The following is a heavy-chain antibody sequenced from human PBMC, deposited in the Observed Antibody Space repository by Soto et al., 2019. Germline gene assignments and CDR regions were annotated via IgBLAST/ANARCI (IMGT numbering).Heavy chain of an antibody. J-gene: IGHJ6*02. CDR2: ISSRGYNI. V-gene: IGHV3-21*01. D-gene: IGHD1-7*01. Sequence: GGSLRLSCAASGFTFISYTMNWVRQAPGKGLEWLSSISSRGYNIYYADTMQGRFTISRDNTKNSLSLQLSSLRAEDTAVYYCARLGGTGAMKIWSFDLWGQGTTVTVSS. CDR3: ARLGGTGAMKIWSFDL. CDR1: GFTFISYT.